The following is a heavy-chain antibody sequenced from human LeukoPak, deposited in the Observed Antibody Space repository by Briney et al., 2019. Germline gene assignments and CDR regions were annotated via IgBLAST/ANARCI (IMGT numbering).Heavy chain of an antibody. CDR2: ISYDGSNQ. Sequence: GGSLRLSCAASGFTFSSYGMHWVRQAPGMGLEWVAIISYDGSNQYYADSVKGRFTISRDNSRNTLYLQMNSLRAEDTAVYYCARERDLTGVDYWGQGTLVTVSS. CDR1: GFTFSSYG. J-gene: IGHJ4*02. V-gene: IGHV3-30*03. CDR3: ARERDLTGVDY. D-gene: IGHD7-27*01.